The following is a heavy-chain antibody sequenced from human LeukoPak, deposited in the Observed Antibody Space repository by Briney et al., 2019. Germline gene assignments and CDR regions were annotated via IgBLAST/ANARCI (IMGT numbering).Heavy chain of an antibody. CDR2: INAGNGNT. CDR3: ARDDYYYYGMDV. Sequence: GASVKVSCKASGYTFTIYAMHWVRQAPGQRLEWMGWINAGNGNTKYSQKFQGRVTITRDTSASTAYMELSSLRSEDTAVYYCARDDYYYYGMDVWSKGTTGTVSS. J-gene: IGHJ6*04. V-gene: IGHV1-3*01. CDR1: GYTFTIYA.